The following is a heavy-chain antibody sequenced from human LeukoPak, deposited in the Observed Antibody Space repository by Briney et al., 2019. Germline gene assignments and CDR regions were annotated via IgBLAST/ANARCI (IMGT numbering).Heavy chain of an antibody. CDR1: GGSISSYY. J-gene: IGHJ4*02. Sequence: SETLSLTCTASGGSISSYYWSWIRQPPGKGLEWIGYIYYSGNTNYNPSLKSRVTISIDTSKNQFSLRLSSVTAADTAVYYCARVDWVDGYSFDYWGQGTLVTVSS. CDR3: ARVDWVDGYSFDY. V-gene: IGHV4-59*01. D-gene: IGHD5-24*01. CDR2: IYYSGNT.